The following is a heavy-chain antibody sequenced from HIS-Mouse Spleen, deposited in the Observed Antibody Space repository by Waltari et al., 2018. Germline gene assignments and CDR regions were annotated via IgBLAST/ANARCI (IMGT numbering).Heavy chain of an antibody. Sequence: QVQLVESGGGVVQPGRSLRLSCAASGFTFSSYGMHWVRQAPGKGLEWVAVITNDGSNKYYAASVKGRFTISRDNSKNTLYLQMNSLRAEDTAVYYCAKASSGWLDYWGQGTLVTVSS. CDR1: GFTFSSYG. V-gene: IGHV3-30*18. J-gene: IGHJ4*02. CDR2: ITNDGSNK. CDR3: AKASSGWLDY. D-gene: IGHD6-19*01.